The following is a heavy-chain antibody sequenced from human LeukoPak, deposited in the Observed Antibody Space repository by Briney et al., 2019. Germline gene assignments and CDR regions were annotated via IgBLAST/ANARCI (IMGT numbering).Heavy chain of an antibody. V-gene: IGHV3-73*01. CDR3: TCDDGDYWNWFDP. D-gene: IGHD4-17*01. CDR1: GFTFSGSA. J-gene: IGHJ5*02. CDR2: IRSKGNTYAT. Sequence: GGSLRLSCAASGFTFSGSAMHWVRQASGKGPEWVGRIRSKGNTYATAYAASVKGRFTISRDDSKNTAYLQMNSLKTEDTAVYYCTCDDGDYWNWFDPWGQGTLVTVSS.